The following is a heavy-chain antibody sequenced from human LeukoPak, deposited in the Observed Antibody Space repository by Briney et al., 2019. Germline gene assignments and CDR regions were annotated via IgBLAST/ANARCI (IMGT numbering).Heavy chain of an antibody. CDR2: ISAYNGNT. D-gene: IGHD3-22*01. V-gene: IGHV1-18*04. J-gene: IGHJ4*02. CDR1: GYTFTGYY. CDR3: ARDDYDNSGYYYFDY. Sequence: ASVKVSCKASGYTFTGYYTHWVRQAPGQGLEWMGWISAYNGNTNYAQKLQGRVTMTTDTFTSTAYMELRSLRSDDTAVYYCARDDYDNSGYYYFDYWGQGTLVTVSS.